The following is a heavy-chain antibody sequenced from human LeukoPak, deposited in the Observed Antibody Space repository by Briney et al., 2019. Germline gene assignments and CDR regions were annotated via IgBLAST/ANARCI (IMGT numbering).Heavy chain of an antibody. CDR1: GGSISSYY. V-gene: IGHV4-59*01. J-gene: IGHJ5*02. CDR2: IYYSGST. D-gene: IGHD3-9*01. CDR3: AREHFDWLSVSKINCFDP. Sequence: SETLSLTCTVSGGSISSYYWSWIRQPPGKGLEWIGYIYYSGSTNYNPSLKSRVTISVGTSKNQFSLKLSSVTAADTAVYYCAREHFDWLSVSKINCFDPWGQGTLVTVSS.